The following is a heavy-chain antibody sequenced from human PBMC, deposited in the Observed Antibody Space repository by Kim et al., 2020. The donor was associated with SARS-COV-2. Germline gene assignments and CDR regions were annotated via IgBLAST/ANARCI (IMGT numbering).Heavy chain of an antibody. Sequence: ASVKVSCKASGYTFTGYYMHWVRQAPGQGLEWMGWINPNSGGTNYAQKFQGRVTMTRDTSISTAYMELSRLRSDDTAVYYCATIAVANNWFDPWGQGTLVTVSS. CDR3: ATIAVANNWFDP. V-gene: IGHV1-2*02. J-gene: IGHJ5*02. CDR1: GYTFTGYY. CDR2: INPNSGGT. D-gene: IGHD6-19*01.